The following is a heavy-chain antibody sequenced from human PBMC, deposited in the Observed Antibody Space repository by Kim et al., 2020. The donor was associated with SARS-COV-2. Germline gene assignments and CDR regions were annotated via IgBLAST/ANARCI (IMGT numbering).Heavy chain of an antibody. J-gene: IGHJ1*01. D-gene: IGHD6-13*01. CDR1: GGSIRSYY. V-gene: IGHV4-59*01. CDR3: ARAGSVIAAAGY. CDR2: IYYSGST. Sequence: SETLSLTCTVSGGSIRSYYWSWIRQPPGKGLEWIGYIYYSGSTNYNPSLKSRVTISVDTSKNPFSLKLSSVTAADTAVYYCARAGSVIAAAGYWGQGTLV.